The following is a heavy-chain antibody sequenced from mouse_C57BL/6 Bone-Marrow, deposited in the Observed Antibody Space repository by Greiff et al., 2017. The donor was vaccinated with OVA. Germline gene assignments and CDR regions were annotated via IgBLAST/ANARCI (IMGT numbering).Heavy chain of an antibody. V-gene: IGHV14-4*01. Sequence: EVMLVESGAELVRPGASVKLSCTASGFNIKDDYMHWVKQRPEQGLEWIGWIDPENGDTEYASKFQGKATITADTSSNTAYLQLSSLTSEDTAVYYCTTEGLLLRPYYAMDYWGQGTSVTVSS. CDR3: TTEGLLLRPYYAMDY. CDR2: IDPENGDT. J-gene: IGHJ4*01. D-gene: IGHD1-1*01. CDR1: GFNIKDDY.